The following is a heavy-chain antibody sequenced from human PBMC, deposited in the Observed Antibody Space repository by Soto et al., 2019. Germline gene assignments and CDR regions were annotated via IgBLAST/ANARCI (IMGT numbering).Heavy chain of an antibody. J-gene: IGHJ4*02. D-gene: IGHD3-10*01. V-gene: IGHV3-74*01. CDR1: GFTFSTYW. CDR3: TRGPRPTSVGTGAY. Sequence: EVQLVESGGGLVQPGGSLRLSCAASGFTFSTYWMHWVRQAPGKGLVWVSRINYDGSSTDYADSVKGRFTISRDNAKNTLYLHMNTLTAEDTAVYYCTRGPRPTSVGTGAYWGQGTLVTVSS. CDR2: INYDGSST.